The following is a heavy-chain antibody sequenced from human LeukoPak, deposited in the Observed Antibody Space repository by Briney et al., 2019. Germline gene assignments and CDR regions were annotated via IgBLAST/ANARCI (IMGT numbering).Heavy chain of an antibody. CDR2: INPDSGAA. V-gene: IGHV1-2*02. CDR3: ARTNAAYYFDY. J-gene: IGHJ4*02. CDR1: GYTFIDYY. D-gene: IGHD2-8*01. Sequence: ASVKLSYKPSGYTFIDYYIHWVRQAPGQGLEWMGGINPDSGAANYAQNFQGRVTMTRDTSISTAYMELSGLRSDDTAVYYCARTNAAYYFDYWGQGALVTVSS.